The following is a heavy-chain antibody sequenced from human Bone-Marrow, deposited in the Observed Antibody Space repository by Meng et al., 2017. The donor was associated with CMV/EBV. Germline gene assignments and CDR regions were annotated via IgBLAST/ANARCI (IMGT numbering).Heavy chain of an antibody. D-gene: IGHD2-8*01. CDR2: MTSTSSDL. CDR1: GFTLSTFN. Sequence: GGSLRLSCAASGFTLSTFNMDWVRQAPGKGLEWVSSMTSTSSDLYYADSVKGRFTISRDIAENSLYLQMNSLRAEDTAVYYCARASVLMVIYYYGMDVWGQGTTVTVSS. CDR3: ARASVLMVIYYYGMDV. V-gene: IGHV3-21*01. J-gene: IGHJ6*02.